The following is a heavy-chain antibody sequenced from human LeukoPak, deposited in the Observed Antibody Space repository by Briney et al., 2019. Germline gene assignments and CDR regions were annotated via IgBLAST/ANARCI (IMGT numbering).Heavy chain of an antibody. V-gene: IGHV3-30-3*01. CDR3: VGAVDAFDI. D-gene: IGHD1-26*01. J-gene: IGHJ3*02. CDR1: GFTFSNYD. CDR2: ISYDGSNK. Sequence: GGSLRLSCAASGFTFSNYDMHWVRQAPGKGLEWVAVISYDGSNKYYADSVKGRFTISRDNSKNTLYLQMNSLKAEDTAVYYCVGAVDAFDIWGQGTMVTVSS.